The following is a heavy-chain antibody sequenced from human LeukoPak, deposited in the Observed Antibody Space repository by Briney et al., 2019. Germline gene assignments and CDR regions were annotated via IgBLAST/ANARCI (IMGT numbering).Heavy chain of an antibody. Sequence: GGSLRLSCAASGFTFSNYWMNWLRQAPGKGLEWVANIKQDGSEKYYVDSVKGRFTISRGNAKNSLYLQMNSLRAEDAGVYYCAKEGAYPIITYDSWGQGTLVTVSS. D-gene: IGHD1-14*01. J-gene: IGHJ5*01. V-gene: IGHV3-7*01. CDR3: AKEGAYPIITYDS. CDR2: IKQDGSEK. CDR1: GFTFSNYW.